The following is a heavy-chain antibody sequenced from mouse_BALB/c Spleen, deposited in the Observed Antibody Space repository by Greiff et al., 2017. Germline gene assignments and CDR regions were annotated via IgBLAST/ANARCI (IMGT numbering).Heavy chain of an antibody. V-gene: IGHV5-15*02. D-gene: IGHD2-4*01. J-gene: IGHJ3*01. CDR3: ARDKDDYSWFAY. CDR1: GFTFSDYG. Sequence: EVQGVESGGGLVQPGGSRKLSCAASGFTFSDYGMAWVRQAPGKGPEWVAFISNLAYSIYYADTVTGRFTISRENAKNTLYLEMSSLRSEDTAMYYCARDKDDYSWFAYWGQGTLVTVSA. CDR2: ISNLAYSI.